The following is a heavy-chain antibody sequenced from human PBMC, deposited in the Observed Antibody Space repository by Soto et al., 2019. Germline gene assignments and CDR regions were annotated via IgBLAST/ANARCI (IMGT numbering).Heavy chain of an antibody. V-gene: IGHV3-23*01. CDR3: ARGRASDCPGCTQDY. Sequence: EVQLLESGGGLAQPGGSLRLSCAASAFTFSSYAMSWVRQAPGKGLEWVSAVSGSGDSTYYADSVKGRFTISRDNSKNRLYMQMNGVRADDTAVYYCARGRASDCPGCTQDYWGQGTLVTVSS. CDR1: AFTFSSYA. D-gene: IGHD2-21*02. CDR2: VSGSGDST. J-gene: IGHJ4*02.